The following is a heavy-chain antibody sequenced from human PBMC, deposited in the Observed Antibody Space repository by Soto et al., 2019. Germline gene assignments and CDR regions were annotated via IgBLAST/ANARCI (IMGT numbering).Heavy chain of an antibody. Sequence: GGSLRLSCAASGFTFISYEMNWVRQAPGKGLEWVSYISSSGSTIYYADSVKGRFTISRDNAKNKLFLQMNSLRAEDTAVYYCVRDYDSSGFYSGHWGQGTLVTVSS. V-gene: IGHV3-48*03. CDR2: ISSSGSTI. CDR1: GFTFISYE. J-gene: IGHJ4*02. CDR3: VRDYDSSGFYSGH. D-gene: IGHD3-22*01.